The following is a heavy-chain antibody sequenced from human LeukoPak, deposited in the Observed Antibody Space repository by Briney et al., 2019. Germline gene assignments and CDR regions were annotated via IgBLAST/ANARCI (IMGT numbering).Heavy chain of an antibody. V-gene: IGHV4-34*01. Sequence: SETLSLTCAVYGGSFSGYYWSWIRQPPGKGLEWIGEINHSGSTNYDPSLKSRVTISVDTSKNQFSLKLSSVTAADTAVYYCARGRGGYSTTRKSYYYYYMDVWGKGTTVTVSS. D-gene: IGHD6-13*01. J-gene: IGHJ6*03. CDR3: ARGRGGYSTTRKSYYYYYMDV. CDR1: GGSFSGYY. CDR2: INHSGST.